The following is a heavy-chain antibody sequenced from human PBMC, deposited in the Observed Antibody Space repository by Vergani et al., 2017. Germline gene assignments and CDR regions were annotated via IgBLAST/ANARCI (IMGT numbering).Heavy chain of an antibody. CDR3: ARVDTQVPATSHFYYMDV. D-gene: IGHD6-25*01. Sequence: QVQLQESGPGVVKPSQTLSLTCAVSGGSISSGDHCWTWIRQRPGKGLEWIGYIFYSGTTYDNPSLRSHLTISVETSQNQFSLKLMSGTAADTAVYYCARVDTQVPATSHFYYMDVWGKGTTVVVSS. V-gene: IGHV4-31*11. CDR2: IFYSGTT. CDR1: GGSISSGDHC. J-gene: IGHJ6*03.